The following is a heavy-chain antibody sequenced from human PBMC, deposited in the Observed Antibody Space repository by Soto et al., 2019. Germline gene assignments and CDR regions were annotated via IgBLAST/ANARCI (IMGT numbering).Heavy chain of an antibody. J-gene: IGHJ4*02. V-gene: IGHV3-30-3*01. Sequence: QVKLVESGGGVVQPGRSLRLSCAASGFNVSAYTMHWVRQAPGKGLEWVAVISSDGNHKYYTDSVKGRFTLSGDTSTNTLYLQMNSLRAEDRAVYYCARWEHPLFDYSGQGTLVTGSS. CDR2: ISSDGNHK. CDR1: GFNVSAYT. CDR3: ARWEHPLFDY. D-gene: IGHD1-26*01.